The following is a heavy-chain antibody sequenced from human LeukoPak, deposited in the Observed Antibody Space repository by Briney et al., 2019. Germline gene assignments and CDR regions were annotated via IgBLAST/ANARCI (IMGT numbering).Heavy chain of an antibody. CDR1: GFTFSSYG. Sequence: GGSLRLSCAASGFTFSSYGMHWVRQAPGKGLEWVAFIRYDGSNKYYADSVKGRFTISRDNSKNTLYLQMNSLRAEDTAVYYCAKDLRSSTTGTTFTTFAVWGQGTLVTVSS. D-gene: IGHD1-1*01. CDR3: AKDLRSSTTGTTFTTFAV. J-gene: IGHJ4*02. CDR2: IRYDGSNK. V-gene: IGHV3-30*02.